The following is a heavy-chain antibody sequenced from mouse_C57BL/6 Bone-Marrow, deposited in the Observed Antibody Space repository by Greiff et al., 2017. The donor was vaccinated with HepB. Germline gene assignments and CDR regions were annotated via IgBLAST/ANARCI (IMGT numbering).Heavy chain of an antibody. Sequence: LVESGGGLVKPGGSLKLSCAASGFTFSDYGMHWVRQAPEKGLEWVAYISSGSSTIYYADTVKGRFTISRDNAKNTLFLQMTSLRSEDTAMYYCASNYYGRDYFDYWGQGTTLTVSS. CDR3: ASNYYGRDYFDY. J-gene: IGHJ2*01. V-gene: IGHV5-17*01. CDR1: GFTFSDYG. D-gene: IGHD1-1*01. CDR2: ISSGSSTI.